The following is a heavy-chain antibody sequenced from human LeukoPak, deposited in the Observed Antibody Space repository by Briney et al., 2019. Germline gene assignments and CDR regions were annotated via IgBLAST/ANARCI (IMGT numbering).Heavy chain of an antibody. CDR2: IKSKTDGGTN. V-gene: IGHV3-15*01. CDR1: GFTFSNTW. J-gene: IGHJ4*02. Sequence: PAGSLRLSCAASGFTFSNTWRSWVRQAPGKGREWVGRIKSKTDGGTNDYAAPEKGRFTISREDSKNTLYLQMNSLKTEDTAVYYCTTGLRAADTIWGLGTVVTVSS. CDR3: TTGLRAADTI. D-gene: IGHD6-13*01.